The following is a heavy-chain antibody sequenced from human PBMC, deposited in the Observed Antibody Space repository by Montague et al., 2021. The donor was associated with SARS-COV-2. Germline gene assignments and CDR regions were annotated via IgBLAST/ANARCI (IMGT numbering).Heavy chain of an antibody. CDR1: GGSISSSGYY. D-gene: IGHD3-22*01. Sequence: SETLSLTCTVSGGSISSSGYYWGWVRQPPGKGLEWIGSICYSGSTYCNPSLKSRVTISVDTSKNQFSLKLSSVTAADTAVYYCARFPTSYYYDSKAAPATPDAFDIWGQGTMVTVSS. J-gene: IGHJ3*02. V-gene: IGHV4-39*01. CDR2: ICYSGST. CDR3: ARFPTSYYYDSKAAPATPDAFDI.